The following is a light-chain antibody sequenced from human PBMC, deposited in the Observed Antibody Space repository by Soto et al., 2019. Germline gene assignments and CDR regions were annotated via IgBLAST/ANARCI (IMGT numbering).Light chain of an antibody. CDR2: GAS. CDR3: QHYNSYSEA. V-gene: IGKV1-9*01. CDR1: QGIRSY. Sequence: DIPLTQSPSVLSASVGDRVTITCRASQGIRSYLAWYQQRPGKAPELLIYGASTLRPGGASRFSGSGSGTEFTLTISSLQPDDFATYYCQHYNSYSEAFGQGTKVDIK. J-gene: IGKJ1*01.